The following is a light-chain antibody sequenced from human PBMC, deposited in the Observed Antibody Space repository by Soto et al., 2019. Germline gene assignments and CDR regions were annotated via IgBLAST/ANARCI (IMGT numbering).Light chain of an antibody. V-gene: IGKV3-20*01. Sequence: EIVLTQSPGTLSLSPGERATLSCRASQTISSTYFAWYQQKPGQAPRLLIYGASSRATGIPDRFTGSGSGTDFSLTINRLESEDFAVYYCQHYGSSTGITFGQGTRLEI. CDR1: QTISSTY. CDR3: QHYGSSTGIT. J-gene: IGKJ5*01. CDR2: GAS.